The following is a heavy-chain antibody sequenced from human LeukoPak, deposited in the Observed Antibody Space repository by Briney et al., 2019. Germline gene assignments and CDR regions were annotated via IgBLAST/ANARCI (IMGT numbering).Heavy chain of an antibody. D-gene: IGHD3-22*01. CDR3: AREHYYDSSVPGDAFDI. V-gene: IGHV1-18*01. CDR2: ISAKMGHT. J-gene: IGHJ3*02. CDR1: GYTFTDFG. Sequence: ASLKVSCKASGYTFTDFGISWVRQAPGQGLEWMGWISAKMGHTKYAQTVQDRVTMTTDTSTSTAYMELRSLRSDDTAVYYCAREHYYDSSVPGDAFDIWGQGTMVTVSS.